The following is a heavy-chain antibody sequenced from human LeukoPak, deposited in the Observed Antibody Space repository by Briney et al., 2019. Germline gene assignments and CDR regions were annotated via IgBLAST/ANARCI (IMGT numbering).Heavy chain of an antibody. CDR2: ISWNSRSI. CDR3: AKDRSGWTGGDAFDI. Sequence: GGSLRLSCAASGFSFSSYAMSWVRQAPGKGLEWVSGISWNSRSIGYADSVKGRFTISRGNAKNSLYLQMNSLRAEDTALYYCAKDRSGWTGGDAFDIWGQGTMVTVSS. CDR1: GFSFSSYA. J-gene: IGHJ3*02. V-gene: IGHV3-9*01. D-gene: IGHD6-19*01.